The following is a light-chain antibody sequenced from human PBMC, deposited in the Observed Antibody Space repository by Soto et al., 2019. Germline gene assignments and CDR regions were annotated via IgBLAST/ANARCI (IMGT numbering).Light chain of an antibody. J-gene: IGKJ5*01. CDR1: QSFSSN. V-gene: IGKV3-15*01. CDR2: GAS. CDR3: QQRSNWPRIT. Sequence: EIVMTQSPATLSVSPGERATLSCRASQSFSSNLAWYQQKPGQAPRLLIYGASTRATGVPARFSGSGSGTEFTLTISRLEPEDFAVYYCQQRSNWPRITFGQGTRLEIK.